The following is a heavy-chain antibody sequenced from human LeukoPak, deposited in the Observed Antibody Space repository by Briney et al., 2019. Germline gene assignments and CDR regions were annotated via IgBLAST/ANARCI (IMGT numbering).Heavy chain of an antibody. CDR3: ARDGSGYDDAFDI. J-gene: IGHJ3*02. Sequence: GGSLRLSCEVSGFTLSSYTMNWVRQAPGKGLEWVSSISSSSSYIYYADSVKGRFTISRDNARNSLYLQMNSLRAEDTAVYYCARDGSGYDDAFDIWGQGTMVTVSS. D-gene: IGHD3-10*01. CDR2: ISSSSSYI. CDR1: GFTLSSYT. V-gene: IGHV3-21*01.